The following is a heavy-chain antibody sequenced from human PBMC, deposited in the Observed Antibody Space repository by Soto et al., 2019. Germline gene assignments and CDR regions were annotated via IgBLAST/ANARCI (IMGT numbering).Heavy chain of an antibody. CDR1: CGSISSYY. CDR2: IYYRGST. D-gene: IGHD1-26*01. Sequence: SETLSLTCTVSCGSISSYYWSWIRQPPGKGLEWIGYIYYRGSTNYNPSLKSRVTISVDTSKNQFSLKLSSVTAADTAVYYCARVVGATEYFDYWGQGTLVTVS. V-gene: IGHV4-59*01. CDR3: ARVVGATEYFDY. J-gene: IGHJ4*02.